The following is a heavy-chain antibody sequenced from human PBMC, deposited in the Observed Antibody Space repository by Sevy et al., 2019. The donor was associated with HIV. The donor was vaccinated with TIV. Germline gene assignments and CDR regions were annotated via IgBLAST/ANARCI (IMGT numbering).Heavy chain of an antibody. J-gene: IGHJ6*02. CDR2: ISAYNGNT. D-gene: IGHD2-2*01. V-gene: IGHV1-18*01. Sequence: ASVKVSCKASGYTFTSYGISWVRQAPGQGLEWMGWISAYNGNTNYAQTLQGRVTMTTDTSTSTAYMELRSLRSDDTAVYYCAKTPSAARSYYYYGMDVWGQGTTVTVSS. CDR1: GYTFTSYG. CDR3: AKTPSAARSYYYYGMDV.